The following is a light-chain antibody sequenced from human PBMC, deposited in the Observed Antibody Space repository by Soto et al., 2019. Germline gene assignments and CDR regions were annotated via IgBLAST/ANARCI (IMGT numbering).Light chain of an antibody. CDR3: QQYGSSPPT. CDR2: GAS. V-gene: IGKV3-20*01. CDR1: QSVSSSY. J-gene: IGKJ5*01. Sequence: EIVLTQCPGTLSFSPGERSSLSCRASQSVSSSYLAWYQQKPGQAPRLLIYGASSRATGIPDRFSGSGSGTDFTLTISRLEPEDFAVYYCQQYGSSPPTFGQGTRLEIK.